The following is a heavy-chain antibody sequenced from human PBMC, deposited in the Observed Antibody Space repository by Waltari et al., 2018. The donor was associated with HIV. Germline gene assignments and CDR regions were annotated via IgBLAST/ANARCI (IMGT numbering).Heavy chain of an antibody. CDR1: GFTFSSYG. CDR3: AKSPGSSSSLEDP. CDR2: IWYDGSNK. J-gene: IGHJ5*02. D-gene: IGHD6-6*01. Sequence: QVQLVESGGGVVQPGRSLRLSCAASGFTFSSYGMHWVRQAPGKGLEWVAVIWYDGSNKYYADSVKGRFTISRDNSKNTLYLQMNSLRAEDTAMYYCAKSPGSSSSLEDPWGQGTLVTVSS. V-gene: IGHV3-30*18.